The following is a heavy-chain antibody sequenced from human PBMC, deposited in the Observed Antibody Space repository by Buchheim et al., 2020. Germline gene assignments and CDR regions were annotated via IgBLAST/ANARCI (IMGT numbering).Heavy chain of an antibody. CDR2: ITSSGGAI. Sequence: EVQLVESGGGSVQPGGSLRLSCAASGFTFSSYSMNWVRQAPGRGLEWLSYITSSGGAIYSADSVKGRFTISRDSAKNSLYLQMNSLTAEDTAVYYCARRGGPVIASAGSNWYFDLWGRGTL. J-gene: IGHJ2*01. D-gene: IGHD6-13*01. V-gene: IGHV3-48*01. CDR1: GFTFSSYS. CDR3: ARRGGPVIASAGSNWYFDL.